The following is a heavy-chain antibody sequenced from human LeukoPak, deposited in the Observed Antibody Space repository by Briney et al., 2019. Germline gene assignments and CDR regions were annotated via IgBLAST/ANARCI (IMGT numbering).Heavy chain of an antibody. CDR3: ATTSTTYGAFDI. CDR2: ISAYNGNT. Sequence: ASVKVPCKASGGTFSSYAISWVRQAPGQGLEWMGWISAYNGNTNYAQKLQGRVTMTTDTSTSTAYMELRSLRSDDTAVYYCATTSTTYGAFDIWGQGTMVTVSS. D-gene: IGHD1-14*01. CDR1: GGTFSSYA. J-gene: IGHJ3*02. V-gene: IGHV1-18*01.